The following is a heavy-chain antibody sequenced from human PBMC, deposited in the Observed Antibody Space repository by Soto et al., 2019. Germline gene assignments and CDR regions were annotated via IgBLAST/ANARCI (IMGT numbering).Heavy chain of an antibody. CDR2: IKQDESEK. Sequence: GGSLRLSCAASGFSFSTTWMSWVRQTPGKGLEWVATIKQDESEKYYVDSVKGRFTVSRDNARNSLYLQMDSLRVEDTAIYYCAKVGELLRTRYAFDIWGQGTMVTVSS. V-gene: IGHV3-7*03. D-gene: IGHD1-26*01. CDR3: AKVGELLRTRYAFDI. J-gene: IGHJ3*02. CDR1: GFSFSTTW.